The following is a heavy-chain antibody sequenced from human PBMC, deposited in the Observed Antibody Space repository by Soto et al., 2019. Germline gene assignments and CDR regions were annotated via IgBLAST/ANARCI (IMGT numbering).Heavy chain of an antibody. V-gene: IGHV3-23*01. CDR2: IGAGGANI. D-gene: IGHD2-2*01. CDR1: GFTFISSA. J-gene: IGHJ4*02. Sequence: EVHLLESGGALVQPGGSLRLSCAASGFTFISSAMNWVRQAPGKGLEWVSIIGAGGANIYYADSVKGRFTISRDDSKNTVYLQMNTLRAEDTATYYCVFHLNNYQSYSWGQGTQVIVSS. CDR3: VFHLNNYQSYS.